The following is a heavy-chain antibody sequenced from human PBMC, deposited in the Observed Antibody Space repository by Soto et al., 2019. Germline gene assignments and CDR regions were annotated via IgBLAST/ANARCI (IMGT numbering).Heavy chain of an antibody. V-gene: IGHV4-4*07. J-gene: IGHJ4*02. CDR3: ARGERGVAAAHFDY. CDR2: IYTSGST. Sequence: ASETLSLTCTVSGGSISSYYWSWILQPARKGLEWIGRIYTSGSTNYNPSLKSRVTMSVDTSKNQFYLKLSSVNAADTAVYYCARGERGVAAAHFDYWGQGTLVTVS. D-gene: IGHD6-13*01. CDR1: GGSISSYY.